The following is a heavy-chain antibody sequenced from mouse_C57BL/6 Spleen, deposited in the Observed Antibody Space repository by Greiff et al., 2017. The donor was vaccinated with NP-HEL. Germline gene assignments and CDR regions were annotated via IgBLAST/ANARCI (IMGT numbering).Heavy chain of an antibody. Sequence: QVQLQQPGAELVKPGASVKMSCKASGYTFTSYWITWVKQRPGQGLEWIGDIYPGSGSTNYNEKFKSKATLTVDTSSSTAYMQLSSLTSEDSAVYYCARKNYKNWYFEVWGTGTTVTVSS. CDR1: GYTFTSYW. V-gene: IGHV1-55*01. CDR3: ARKNYKNWYFEV. D-gene: IGHD2-12*01. J-gene: IGHJ1*03. CDR2: IYPGSGST.